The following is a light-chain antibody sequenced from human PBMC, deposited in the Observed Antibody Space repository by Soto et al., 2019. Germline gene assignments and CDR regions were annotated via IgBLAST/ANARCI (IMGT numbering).Light chain of an antibody. CDR3: LQSSSCPLT. Sequence: DIQMTQSPSSVSASVGDRVTITCRASQGVSSWLAWYQQKPGQAPKLLIYAASTLYSGVPSRFSGSGFGTDFTLTISSLQPEDYATYYCLQSSSCPLTFGGGTKVEIK. CDR2: AAS. CDR1: QGVSSW. V-gene: IGKV1-12*01. J-gene: IGKJ4*01.